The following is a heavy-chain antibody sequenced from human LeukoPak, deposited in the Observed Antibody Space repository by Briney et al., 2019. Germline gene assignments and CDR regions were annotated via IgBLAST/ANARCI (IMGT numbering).Heavy chain of an antibody. Sequence: RGSLRLSCTASRFTFSTYAMSWVRQAPGKGLGWVSSISGSGDTTYYTGSVKGRFTISRDNSKNALYLQMSSLRAEDTAVYYCAKSQRNDQQVVQRIDYWGQGTLVTVSS. V-gene: IGHV3-23*01. D-gene: IGHD2-2*01. CDR3: AKSQRNDQQVVQRIDY. CDR1: RFTFSTYA. CDR2: ISGSGDTT. J-gene: IGHJ4*02.